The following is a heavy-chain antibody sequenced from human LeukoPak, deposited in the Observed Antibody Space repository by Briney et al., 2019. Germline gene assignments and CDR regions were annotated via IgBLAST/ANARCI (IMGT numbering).Heavy chain of an antibody. D-gene: IGHD6-13*01. CDR3: ARRYSSSSYNWFDP. J-gene: IGHJ5*02. V-gene: IGHV4-30-4*01. CDR2: IYYSGST. CDR1: GGSISSGDYY. Sequence: SETLSLTCTVSGGSISSGDYYWSWIRQPPGKGLEWIGYIYYSGSTYYNPSLKSRVTISVDTSKNQFSLKLSSVTAADTAVYYCARRYSSSSYNWFDPWGQGTLVTVSS.